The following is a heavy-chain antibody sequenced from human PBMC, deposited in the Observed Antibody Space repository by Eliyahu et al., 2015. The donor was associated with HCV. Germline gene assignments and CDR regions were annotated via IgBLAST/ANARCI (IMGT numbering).Heavy chain of an antibody. CDR3: ARGTTGIAAPILLYYFDY. D-gene: IGHD6-13*01. CDR2: ISSSSSTI. Sequence: EVQLVESGGGLVQPGGSLRLSCAASGFTFSXYXMNWVRQAPGKGLEWVSYISSSSSTIYYADSVKGRFTISRDNAKNSLYLQMNSLRAEDTAVYYCARGTTGIAAPILLYYFDYWGQGTLVTVSS. CDR1: GFTFSXYX. V-gene: IGHV3-48*01. J-gene: IGHJ4*02.